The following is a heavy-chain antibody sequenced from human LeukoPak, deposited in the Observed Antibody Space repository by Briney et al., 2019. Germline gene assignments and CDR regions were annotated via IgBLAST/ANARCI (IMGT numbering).Heavy chain of an antibody. J-gene: IGHJ6*04. CDR1: GFIFSTYS. V-gene: IGHV3-21*01. Sequence: GGSLRLSCAASGFIFSTYSMNWVRQAPGKGLEWVSSISSSTSYIYYADSVKGRFTISRDNAKNSLYLQMNSLRAEDTAVYYCAELGITMIGGVWGKGTTVTISS. CDR3: AELGITMIGGV. D-gene: IGHD3-10*02. CDR2: ISSSTSYI.